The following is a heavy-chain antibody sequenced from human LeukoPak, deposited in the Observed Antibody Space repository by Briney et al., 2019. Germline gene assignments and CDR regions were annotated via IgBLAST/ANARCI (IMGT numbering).Heavy chain of an antibody. D-gene: IGHD3-10*01. J-gene: IGHJ4*02. CDR2: ISGSGGST. Sequence: GGSLRLSCAASGFTFSSYAMSWVRQAPGKGLEWVSAISGSGGSTYYAGSVKGRFTISRDNSKNTLYLQMNSLRAEDTAVYYCAKRQRGYYYGSGSSDYWGQGTLVTVSS. V-gene: IGHV3-23*01. CDR3: AKRQRGYYYGSGSSDY. CDR1: GFTFSSYA.